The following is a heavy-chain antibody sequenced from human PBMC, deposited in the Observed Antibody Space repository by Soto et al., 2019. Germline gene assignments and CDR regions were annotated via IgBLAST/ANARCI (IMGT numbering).Heavy chain of an antibody. CDR2: ISGRVGTT. Sequence: EVQLLESGGGLVELGGSLRLSCAASGFTFSSYVMSWVRQAPGKGLEWVAAISGRVGTTFYADSVKGRFTISRDNSKNMLYLQMNSLRAEDTAVYYCARDQSTVPHDAFDIWGQGTMVPVSS. V-gene: IGHV3-23*01. J-gene: IGHJ3*02. D-gene: IGHD4-17*01. CDR3: ARDQSTVPHDAFDI. CDR1: GFTFSSYV.